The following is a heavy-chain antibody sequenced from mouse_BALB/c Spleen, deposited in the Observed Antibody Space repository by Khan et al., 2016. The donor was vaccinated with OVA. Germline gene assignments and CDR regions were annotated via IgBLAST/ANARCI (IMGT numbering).Heavy chain of an antibody. CDR2: IYPGNGYT. CDR3: TTAYYRYYFDY. Sequence: EVQLVESGAELGRPGSSVKLSCKTSGNTFTSYGVKWVKQRPGQGLQWIGYIYPGNGYTEYNEKFQGKAILTSDTSSSTVYMQRRSLTSEHSAIYFCTTAYYRYYFDYWGQGTTLTVSS. D-gene: IGHD2-14*01. V-gene: IGHV1S134*01. CDR1: GNTFTSYG. J-gene: IGHJ2*01.